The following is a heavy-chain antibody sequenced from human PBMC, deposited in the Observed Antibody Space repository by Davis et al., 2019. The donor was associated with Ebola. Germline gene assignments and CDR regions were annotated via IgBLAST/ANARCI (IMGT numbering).Heavy chain of an antibody. CDR2: IYYSGST. CDR3: ARHLSSSWYIY. Sequence: GSLRLSCTVSGGSISSYYWSWIRQPPGKGLEWIGYIYYSGSTNYNPSLKSRVTISVDTSKNQFSLKLSSVTAADTAVYYCARHLSSSWYIYWGQGTLVTVSS. J-gene: IGHJ4*02. CDR1: GGSISSYY. V-gene: IGHV4-59*08. D-gene: IGHD6-13*01.